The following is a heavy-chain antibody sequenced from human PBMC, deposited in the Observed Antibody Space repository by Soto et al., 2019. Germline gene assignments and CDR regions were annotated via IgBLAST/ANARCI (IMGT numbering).Heavy chain of an antibody. D-gene: IGHD2-8*01. CDR2: IIPIFGTA. J-gene: IGHJ4*02. V-gene: IGHV1-69*01. CDR1: GGTFSSYA. Sequence: QVQLVQSGAEVKKPGSSVKVSCKASGGTFSSYAISWVRQAPGQGLEWMGGIIPIFGTANYAQKFQGRVTITADESTSTAYSEMSSLRSEDTAVYYCARASTRDCTNLVCYHVGWPMIGYWGKGPVVTVSS. CDR3: ARASTRDCTNLVCYHVGWPMIGY.